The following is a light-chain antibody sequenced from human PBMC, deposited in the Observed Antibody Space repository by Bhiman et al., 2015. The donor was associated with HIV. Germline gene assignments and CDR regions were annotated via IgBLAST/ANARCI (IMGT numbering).Light chain of an antibody. Sequence: QSALTQPASVSGSPGQSITISCTGSSRDVGGYNYVSWYQQHPGKAPKVMIYDVSNRPSGVSNRFSGSKSGNTASLTISGLQAEDEADYYCSSYISSSTSRFVFGGGTKLTVL. J-gene: IGLJ2*01. CDR1: SRDVGGYNY. CDR2: DVS. V-gene: IGLV2-14*03. CDR3: SSYISSSTSRFV.